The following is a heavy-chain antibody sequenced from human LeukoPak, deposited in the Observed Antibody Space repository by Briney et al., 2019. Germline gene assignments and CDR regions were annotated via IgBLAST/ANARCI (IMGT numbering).Heavy chain of an antibody. Sequence: ASVKVSCKASGYTFTSYAMHWVRQAPGQRLEWMGWINAGNGNTKYSQKFQGRVTITRDTSASTACMELSSLRSEDTAVYYCARDPDHEGFDYWGQGTLVTVSS. CDR3: ARDPDHEGFDY. CDR2: INAGNGNT. D-gene: IGHD1-14*01. J-gene: IGHJ4*02. CDR1: GYTFTSYA. V-gene: IGHV1-3*01.